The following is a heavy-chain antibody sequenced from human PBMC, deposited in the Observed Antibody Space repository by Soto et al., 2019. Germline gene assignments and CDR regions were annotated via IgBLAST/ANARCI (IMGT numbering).Heavy chain of an antibody. CDR3: AKAESEVTTGWFDP. CDR2: ISYDGSNK. J-gene: IGHJ5*02. Sequence: QVQLVESGGGVVQPGRSLRLSCAASGFTFSSYGMHWVRQAPGKGLEWVAVISYDGSNKCYADSVKGRFTISRDNSKNTLYLQMNSLRAEDTAVYYCAKAESEVTTGWFDPWGQGTLVTVSS. V-gene: IGHV3-30*18. D-gene: IGHD4-17*01. CDR1: GFTFSSYG.